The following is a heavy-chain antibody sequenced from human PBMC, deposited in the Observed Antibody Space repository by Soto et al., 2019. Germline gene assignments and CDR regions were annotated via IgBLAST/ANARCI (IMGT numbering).Heavy chain of an antibody. D-gene: IGHD6-13*01. CDR3: AKVHSSSWSPYFDY. CDR1: GFTLNHYG. V-gene: IGHV3-30*18. CDR2: MSIDGMNQ. J-gene: IGHJ4*02. Sequence: GGSLRLSCAASGFTLNHYGMHWVRQAPGKGLEWVGVMSIDGMNQHYGDSVRGRFTISRDTSKNTLYLQMDSLRAEDTAVYYCAKVHSSSWSPYFDYWGQGTLVTVSS.